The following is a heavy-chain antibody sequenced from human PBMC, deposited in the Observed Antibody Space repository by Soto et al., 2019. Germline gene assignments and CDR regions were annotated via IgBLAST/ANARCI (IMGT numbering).Heavy chain of an antibody. CDR3: ARAVAVGVYYYYGMDV. Sequence: QVQLVQSGAEVKKPGSSVKVSCNASGGTFSSYDINWVRQAPGHGLVWMGGSIPTFGTSDYAQKFQGRVTITADESTSTAYMELSSVRSEDTAVYYCARAVAVGVYYYYGMDVWGQGTTVTVSS. V-gene: IGHV1-69*12. J-gene: IGHJ6*02. CDR2: SIPTFGTS. CDR1: GGTFSSYD. D-gene: IGHD6-19*01.